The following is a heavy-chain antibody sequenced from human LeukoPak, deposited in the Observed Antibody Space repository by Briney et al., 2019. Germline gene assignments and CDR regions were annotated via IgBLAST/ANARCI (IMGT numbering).Heavy chain of an antibody. D-gene: IGHD6-19*01. CDR2: IYYSGST. J-gene: IGHJ4*02. Sequence: PSETLSLTCTVSGGSISSSSYYWGWIRQPPGKGLEWIGSIYYSGSTYYNPSLKSRVTISVDTSKNQFSLKLSSVTAADTAVYYCVQWLGFQFDYWGQGTLVTVSS. V-gene: IGHV4-39*07. CDR1: GGSISSSSYY. CDR3: VQWLGFQFDY.